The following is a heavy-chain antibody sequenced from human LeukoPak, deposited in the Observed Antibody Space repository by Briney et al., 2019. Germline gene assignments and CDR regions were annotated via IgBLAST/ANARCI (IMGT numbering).Heavy chain of an antibody. CDR1: GGSFSGYY. Sequence: SETLSLTCAVYGGSFSGYYWSWIRQPPGKGLEWIGEINHSGSTNYNPSLKSRVTISVDTSKNQFSLKLSSVTAADTAVYYRARCNSSSWYSFFDWGQGTLVTVSS. V-gene: IGHV4-34*01. CDR2: INHSGST. J-gene: IGHJ4*02. D-gene: IGHD6-13*01. CDR3: ARCNSSSWYSFFD.